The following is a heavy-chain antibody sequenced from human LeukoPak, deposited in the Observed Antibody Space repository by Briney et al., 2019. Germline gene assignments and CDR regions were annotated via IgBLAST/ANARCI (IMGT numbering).Heavy chain of an antibody. CDR2: INPKSGGT. J-gene: IGHJ4*02. D-gene: IGHD2-15*01. V-gene: IGHV1-2*02. CDR3: ARGSRDRGVVVAASFDY. CDR1: GYTFTGYY. Sequence: ASVKVSCKASGYTFTGYYMHWMRQAPGQGLEWMGWINPKSGGTNYAQKFEARVTMTRDMSISTVYMELSRLRFDDKAVYYCARGSRDRGVVVAASFDYWGQGTLVTVSS.